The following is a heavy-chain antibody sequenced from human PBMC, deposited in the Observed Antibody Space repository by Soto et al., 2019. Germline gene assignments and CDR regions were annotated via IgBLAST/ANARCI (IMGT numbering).Heavy chain of an antibody. CDR1: GYSFTSYW. CDR2: IYPGDSDT. D-gene: IGHD3-22*01. J-gene: IGHJ5*02. CDR3: ARRNYYDSSGYHGGVDP. Sequence: LGESLKISCMGSGYSFTSYWIGWVRQMPGKGLEWMGSIYPGDSDTRYSPSFQGQVTISADKSISTAYLQWSSLKAADTAMYYCARRNYYDSSGYHGGVDPWGQGTLVTVSS. V-gene: IGHV5-51*01.